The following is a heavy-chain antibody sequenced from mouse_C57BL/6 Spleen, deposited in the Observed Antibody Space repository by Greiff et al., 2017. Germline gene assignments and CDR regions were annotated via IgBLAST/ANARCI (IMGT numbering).Heavy chain of an antibody. CDR2: IWSGGST. J-gene: IGHJ2*01. CDR3: ARNHYDDGGYFDY. CDR1: GFSLTSYG. D-gene: IGHD2-4*01. V-gene: IGHV2-2*01. Sequence: QVQLQQSGPGLVQPSQCLSITCTVSGFSLTSYGVHWVRQSPGKGLEWLGVIWSGGSTDYNAAFISRLSISKDNSKSQVFFKMNSLQADDTAIYYCARNHYDDGGYFDYWGQGTTLTVSS.